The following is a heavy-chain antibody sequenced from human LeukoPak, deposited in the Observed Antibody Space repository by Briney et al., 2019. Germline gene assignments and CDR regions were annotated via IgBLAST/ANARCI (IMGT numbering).Heavy chain of an antibody. CDR1: GGSISSYY. V-gene: IGHV4-59*01. J-gene: IGHJ4*02. Sequence: SETLSLTCTVSGGSISSYYWNWIRQPPGKGLEWIGYIYYSGSTNYNPSLKSRVTISVDTSKNQFSLKLSSVTAADTAVYYCARGRFTGYGDYGGFDYWGQGTLVTVSS. D-gene: IGHD4-17*01. CDR2: IYYSGST. CDR3: ARGRFTGYGDYGGFDY.